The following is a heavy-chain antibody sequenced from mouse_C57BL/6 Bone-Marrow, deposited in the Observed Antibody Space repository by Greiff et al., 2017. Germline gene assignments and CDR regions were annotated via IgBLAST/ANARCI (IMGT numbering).Heavy chain of an antibody. CDR2: IYPRSGNT. CDR3: ARDYYYGSTWYFDV. J-gene: IGHJ1*03. V-gene: IGHV1-81*01. CDR1: GYTFTSYG. Sequence: QVHVKQSGAELARPGASVKLSCKASGYTFTSYGISWVKQRTGQGLEWIGEIYPRSGNTYYNEKFKGKATLTADKSSSTAYMELRSLTSEDSAVYFCARDYYYGSTWYFDVWGTGTTVTVSS. D-gene: IGHD1-1*01.